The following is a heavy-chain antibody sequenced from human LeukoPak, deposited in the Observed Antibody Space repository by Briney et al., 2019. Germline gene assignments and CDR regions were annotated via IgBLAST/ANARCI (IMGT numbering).Heavy chain of an antibody. CDR2: IIPILGIA. Sequence: ASVKVSCKASGGTFSSYAISWVRQAPGQGFEWMGRIIPILGIANYAQKFQGRVTITADKSTSTAYMELSSLRSEDTAVYYCARDLFSGYYYGSGSYGDFDYWGQGTLVTVSS. J-gene: IGHJ4*02. V-gene: IGHV1-69*04. CDR3: ARDLFSGYYYGSGSYGDFDY. D-gene: IGHD3-10*01. CDR1: GGTFSSYA.